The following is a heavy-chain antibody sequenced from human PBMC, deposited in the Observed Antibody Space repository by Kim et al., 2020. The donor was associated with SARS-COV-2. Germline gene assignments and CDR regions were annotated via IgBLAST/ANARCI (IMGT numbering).Heavy chain of an antibody. D-gene: IGHD6-13*01. J-gene: IGHJ2*01. Sequence: SETLSLTCTVSGGSISSYYWSWIRQPPGKGLEWIGYIYYSGSTNYNPSLKSRVTISVDTSKNQFSLKLSSVTAADTAVYYCARSHSSSWTYWYFDLWGRGTLVTVSS. CDR2: IYYSGST. CDR3: ARSHSSSWTYWYFDL. V-gene: IGHV4-59*01. CDR1: GGSISSYY.